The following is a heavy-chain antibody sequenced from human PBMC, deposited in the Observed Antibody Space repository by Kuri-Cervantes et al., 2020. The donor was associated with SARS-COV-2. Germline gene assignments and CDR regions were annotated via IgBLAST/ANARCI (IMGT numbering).Heavy chain of an antibody. D-gene: IGHD2-21*01. V-gene: IGHV4-61*01. CDR2: IYYSGST. Sequence: SETLSLTCTVSGGSVSSGSYYWSWIRQPPGKGLEWIGYIYYSGSTNYNPSLKSRVTISVDTSKNQFPLKLSSVTAADTDVYYCARALVGSRIAPNAFDIWGQGTMVTVSS. J-gene: IGHJ3*02. CDR1: GGSVSSGSYY. CDR3: ARALVGSRIAPNAFDI.